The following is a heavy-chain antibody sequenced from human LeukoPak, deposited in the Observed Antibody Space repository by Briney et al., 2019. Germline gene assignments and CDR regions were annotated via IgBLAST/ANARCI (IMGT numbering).Heavy chain of an antibody. J-gene: IGHJ3*01. CDR3: ARESGWGLPHAFDF. D-gene: IGHD3-3*01. V-gene: IGHV3-30-3*01. Sequence: GGSLRLSCAASGFTFSDYWMSWVRQAPGKGLEWVTLISYDGTKIYYADSVKGRFTISRDNSKNTLYLQMNSLRDEDTAMYYCARESGWGLPHAFDFWGQGTMITVSS. CDR1: GFTFSDYW. CDR2: ISYDGTKI.